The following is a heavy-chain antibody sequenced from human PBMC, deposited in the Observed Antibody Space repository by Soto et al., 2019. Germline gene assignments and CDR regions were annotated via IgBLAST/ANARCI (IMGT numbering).Heavy chain of an antibody. CDR1: GFTFSDYY. CDR3: AREGCSGGSCYSLYYYYGMDV. Sequence: GGSLRLSCAASGFTFSDYYMSWIRQAPGKGLEWVSYISSSGSTIYYADSVKGRFTISRDNAKNSLYLQMNSLRAEDTAVYYCAREGCSGGSCYSLYYYYGMDVWGQGTTVTVS. J-gene: IGHJ6*02. V-gene: IGHV3-11*01. D-gene: IGHD2-15*01. CDR2: ISSSGSTI.